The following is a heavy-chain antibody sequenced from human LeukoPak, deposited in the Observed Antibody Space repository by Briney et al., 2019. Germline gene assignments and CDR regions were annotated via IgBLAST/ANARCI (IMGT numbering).Heavy chain of an antibody. D-gene: IGHD1-14*01. CDR3: IRQPDPSIYYYYYMDV. J-gene: IGHJ6*03. Sequence: GGSLRLSCAASGFTFSTYAMHWVRQASGKGLEWVGRIRSKANNYATTYAVSVKGRFTISRDDSKNTAYLQMNSLKTEDTAVYYCIRQPDPSIYYYYYMDVWGKGTTVTVSS. CDR1: GFTFSTYA. CDR2: IRSKANNYAT. V-gene: IGHV3-73*01.